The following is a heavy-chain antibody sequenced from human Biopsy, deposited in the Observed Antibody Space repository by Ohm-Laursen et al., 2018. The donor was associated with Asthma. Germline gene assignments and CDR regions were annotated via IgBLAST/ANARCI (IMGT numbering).Heavy chain of an antibody. CDR3: TRDRFYNSVTSESFYYGVDV. V-gene: IGHV3-30*03. J-gene: IGHJ6*02. Sequence: SLRLSCAASGFTFSNYYMNWVRQAPGKGPEWVALISYDGRETGYVDSVKGRFTISRDNFRNTVHLQMSSLRPEDSAVYYCTRDRFYNSVTSESFYYGVDVWGQGTTVTVSS. D-gene: IGHD2-21*02. CDR1: GFTFSNYY. CDR2: ISYDGRET.